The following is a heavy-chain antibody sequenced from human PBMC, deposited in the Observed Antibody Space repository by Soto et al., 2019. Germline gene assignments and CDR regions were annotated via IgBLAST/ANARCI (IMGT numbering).Heavy chain of an antibody. J-gene: IGHJ4*02. V-gene: IGHV3-23*01. CDR3: AKRRGAGGNFDY. Sequence: PGGSLRLSCAASGFTFSSYAMGWVRQGPGKGLEWVAVVSIGGSTHYADSVRGRFTISRDNSKKTLSLQMNSLTAEDTAVYFCAKRRGAGGNFDYWGQGALVTV. CDR1: GFTFSSYA. CDR2: VSIGGST. D-gene: IGHD1-26*01.